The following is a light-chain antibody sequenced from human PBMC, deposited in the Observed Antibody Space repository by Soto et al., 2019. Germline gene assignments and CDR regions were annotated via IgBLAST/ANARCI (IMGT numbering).Light chain of an antibody. CDR1: SSDVGSYNL. V-gene: IGLV2-14*02. Sequence: QSALTQPASVSGSPGQSITISCTGTSSDVGSYNLVSWYQHHPGKIPKLMIYEVSNRPSGVSNRFSGSKSANTASLTISGLQADDEAHYYCTSYTSDNRSYVFGTGTKLTVL. J-gene: IGLJ1*01. CDR3: TSYTSDNRSYV. CDR2: EVS.